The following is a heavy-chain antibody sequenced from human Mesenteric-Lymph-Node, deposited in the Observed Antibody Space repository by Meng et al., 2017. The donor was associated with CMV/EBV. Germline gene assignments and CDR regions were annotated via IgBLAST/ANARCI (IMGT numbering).Heavy chain of an antibody. CDR3: ASLAVADYYYYYGMDV. CDR2: TNAYNGHA. CDR1: GYTFHNFF. J-gene: IGHJ6*02. D-gene: IGHD6-19*01. V-gene: IGHV1-18*01. Sequence: ASVKVSCKASGYTFHNFFINWVRQAPGQGLEWLGWTNAYNGHAKYAQNLQGRVTMTTDTSTTTAYMELSSLRSEDTAVYYCASLAVADYYYYYGMDVWGQGTTVTVSS.